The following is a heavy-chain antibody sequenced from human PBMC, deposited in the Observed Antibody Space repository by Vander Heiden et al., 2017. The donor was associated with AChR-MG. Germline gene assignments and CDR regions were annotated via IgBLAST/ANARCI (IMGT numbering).Heavy chain of an antibody. CDR1: GFTFSSYG. D-gene: IGHD1-20*01. CDR3: AKAVYMPMNYYYYGMDV. CDR2: ISYDGSNK. V-gene: IGHV3-30*18. J-gene: IGHJ6*02. Sequence: QVQLVESGGAVVQPGRSLRLSCAASGFTFSSYGKDSVRRAPGKGLEWLAVISYDGSNKYYADSVKGRFTISRDNSKNTLYLQMNSLRAEDTAVYYCAKAVYMPMNYYYYGMDVWGQGTTVTVSS.